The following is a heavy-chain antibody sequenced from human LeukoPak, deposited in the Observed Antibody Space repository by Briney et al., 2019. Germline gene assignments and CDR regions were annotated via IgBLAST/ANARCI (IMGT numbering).Heavy chain of an antibody. Sequence: GGSLRLSCAASGFTFSSYEMNWVRQAPGKGLEWVSYISSSGSTIYYADSVKGRFTISRDNANNSLYLQMNSLRAEDTAVYYCARDRGDGFDYWGQGTLVTVSS. V-gene: IGHV3-48*03. CDR2: ISSSGSTI. CDR3: ARDRGDGFDY. D-gene: IGHD5-24*01. CDR1: GFTFSSYE. J-gene: IGHJ4*02.